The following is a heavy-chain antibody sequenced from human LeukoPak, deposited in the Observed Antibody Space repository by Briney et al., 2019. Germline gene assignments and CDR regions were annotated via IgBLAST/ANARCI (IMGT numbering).Heavy chain of an antibody. CDR1: GFTFSSYA. CDR2: ISGSDGST. Sequence: GGSLRLSCAASGFTFSSYAMNWVRQAPGKGLEWVSGISGSDGSTNYADSVKGRFSISRDNSKNTLYLQMSSLRAEDTAVYYCAKGIEASIWGQGTLVTVSS. J-gene: IGHJ4*02. CDR3: AKGIEASI. V-gene: IGHV3-23*01. D-gene: IGHD6-13*01.